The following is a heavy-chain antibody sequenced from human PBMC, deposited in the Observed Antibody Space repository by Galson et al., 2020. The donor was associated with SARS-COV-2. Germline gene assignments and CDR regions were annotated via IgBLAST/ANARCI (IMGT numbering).Heavy chain of an antibody. Sequence: ASVKVSCKASGGTFSSYAISWVRQAPGQGLEWMGRIIPILGIANYAQKFQGRVTITADKSTSTAYMELSSLRSEDTAVYYCARDRPQVVKPARPFDYWGQGTLVTVSS. J-gene: IGHJ4*02. CDR1: GGTFSSYA. CDR2: IIPILGIA. V-gene: IGHV1-69*04. CDR3: ARDRPQVVKPARPFDY. D-gene: IGHD3-22*01.